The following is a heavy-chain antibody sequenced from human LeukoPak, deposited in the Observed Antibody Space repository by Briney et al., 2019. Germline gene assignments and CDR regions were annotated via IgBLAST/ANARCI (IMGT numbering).Heavy chain of an antibody. CDR3: ARDGRGDGGSYRDSCFDY. V-gene: IGHV4-31*03. J-gene: IGHJ4*02. Sequence: SQTLSLTCTVSGGSISSGGYYWSWLRQHPGKGLGWIGYIYYSGSTYYNPSLKSRVTISVDTSKNQFSLKLSSVTAADTAVYYCARDGRGDGGSYRDSCFDYWGQGTLVTVSS. CDR1: GGSISSGGYY. CDR2: IYYSGST. D-gene: IGHD1-26*01.